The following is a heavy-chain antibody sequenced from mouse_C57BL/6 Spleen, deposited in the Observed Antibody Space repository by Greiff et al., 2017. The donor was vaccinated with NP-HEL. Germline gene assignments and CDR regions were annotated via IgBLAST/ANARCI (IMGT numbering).Heavy chain of an antibody. CDR2: IYPGSGNT. J-gene: IGHJ2*01. Sequence: QVHVKQSGPELVKPGASVKISCKASGYSFTSYYIHWVKQRPGQGLEWIGWIYPGSGNTKYNEKFKGKATLTADTSSSTAYMQLSSLTSEDSAVYYCARERVAGSFDYWGQGTTLTVSS. CDR1: GYSFTSYY. CDR3: ARERVAGSFDY. V-gene: IGHV1-66*01. D-gene: IGHD1-1*01.